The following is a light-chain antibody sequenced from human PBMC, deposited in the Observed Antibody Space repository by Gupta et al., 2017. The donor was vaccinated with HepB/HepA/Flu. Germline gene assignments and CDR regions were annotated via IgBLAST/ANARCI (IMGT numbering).Light chain of an antibody. V-gene: IGKV3-15*01. CDR1: QSVGSD. Sequence: ETVMTQSPGTLSVSPGGTATLSCRASQSVGSDLAWFQQRPGQAPRLLIYGANIRATDIPARFSGSGSGTEFTLTIRSLQSGDFGVYYCQQYNHWPPWTFGQGTKVEIK. CDR2: GAN. CDR3: QQYNHWPPWT. J-gene: IGKJ1*01.